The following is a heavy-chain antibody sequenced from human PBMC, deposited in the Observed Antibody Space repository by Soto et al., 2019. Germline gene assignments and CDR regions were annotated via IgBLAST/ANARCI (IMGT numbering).Heavy chain of an antibody. CDR2: ISSSATII. Sequence: PGGSLRLSCEASGFTLSDYYMTWIRQAPGKGLEWISYISSSATIIYYADSMKGRFTISRDNAKTSLYLQMNSLRADDTAVYYCARAVKQWLVGGDYYYYYMDVWGKGTTVTVSS. CDR1: GFTLSDYY. V-gene: IGHV3-11*01. J-gene: IGHJ6*03. CDR3: ARAVKQWLVGGDYYYYYMDV. D-gene: IGHD6-19*01.